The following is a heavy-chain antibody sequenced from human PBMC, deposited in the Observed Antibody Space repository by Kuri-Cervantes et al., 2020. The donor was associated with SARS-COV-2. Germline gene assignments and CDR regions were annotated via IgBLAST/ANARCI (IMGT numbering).Heavy chain of an antibody. CDR3: ARDLGYCSSTSCRYGMDV. CDR2: IWYDGSNK. J-gene: IGHJ6*02. D-gene: IGHD2-2*01. CDR1: GFTFSSYG. V-gene: IGHV3-33*08. Sequence: GGSLRLSCAASGFTFSSYGMHWVRQAPGKGLEWVAVIWYDGSNKYYADSVKGRFTISRGNSKNTLYLQMNSLRAEDTAVYYCARDLGYCSSTSCRYGMDVWGQGTTVTVSS.